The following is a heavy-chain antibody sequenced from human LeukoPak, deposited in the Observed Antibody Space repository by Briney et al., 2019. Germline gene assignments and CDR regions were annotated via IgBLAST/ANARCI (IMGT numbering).Heavy chain of an antibody. CDR1: GLTFSSYA. V-gene: IGHV3-23*01. J-gene: IGHJ6*02. D-gene: IGHD1-14*01. Sequence: PGGSLRLSCVASGLTFSSYAMNWVRQAPGKGLEWVSVISGSGGTTYYADSVKGRFTISRDSSKNTLYLQMNSLRAEDTAVYYCAKVSGGGLYYDGMDVWGQGTTVTVSS. CDR2: ISGSGGTT. CDR3: AKVSGGGLYYDGMDV.